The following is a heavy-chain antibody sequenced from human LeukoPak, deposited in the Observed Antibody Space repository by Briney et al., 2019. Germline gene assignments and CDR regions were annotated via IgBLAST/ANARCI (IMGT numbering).Heavy chain of an antibody. Sequence: MGIINPSGGSTSYAQKFQGRVTMTRDTSTSTVYMELSSLRSEDTAVYYCARDRKYSSSLDYWGQGTLVTVSS. J-gene: IGHJ4*02. CDR3: ARDRKYSSSLDY. V-gene: IGHV1-46*01. D-gene: IGHD6-13*01. CDR2: INPSGGST.